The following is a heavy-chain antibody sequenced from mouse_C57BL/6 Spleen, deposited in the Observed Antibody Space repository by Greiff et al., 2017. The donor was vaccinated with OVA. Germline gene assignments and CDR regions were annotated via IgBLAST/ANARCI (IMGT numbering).Heavy chain of an antibody. CDR1: GYTFTSYW. V-gene: IGHV1-53*01. D-gene: IGHD1-1*01. Sequence: QVQLQQPGTELVKPGASVKLSCKASGYTFTSYWMHWVKQRPGQGLEWIGNINPSNGGTNYNEKFKSKAPLTVDKSSSTAYMQLSSLTSEDSAVYYCARGGIYYSVYYAMDYWGQGTSVTVSS. CDR2: INPSNGGT. J-gene: IGHJ4*01. CDR3: ARGGIYYSVYYAMDY.